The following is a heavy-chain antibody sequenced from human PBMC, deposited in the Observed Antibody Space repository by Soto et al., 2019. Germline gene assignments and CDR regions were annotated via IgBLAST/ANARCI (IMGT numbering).Heavy chain of an antibody. V-gene: IGHV4-39*01. CDR3: VNDRLDSSPESNWFDP. D-gene: IGHD6-13*01. CDR1: GGSIISSSYY. J-gene: IGHJ5*02. Sequence: SETLSLTCTVSGGSIISSSYYWGWIRQPPGKGLEWIGSIYYSGSTYYNPSLKSRVTISVDTSKNQFSLKLSSVTAADTAVYYCVNDRLDSSPESNWFDPWGQGTLVTVSS. CDR2: IYYSGST.